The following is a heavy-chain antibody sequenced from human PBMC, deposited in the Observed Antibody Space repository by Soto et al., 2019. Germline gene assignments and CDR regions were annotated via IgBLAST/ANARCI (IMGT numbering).Heavy chain of an antibody. Sequence: PSEPLSLDCTITSAYINSRSYYWGSIRQPPGKGLEWIGSIYYSGSTYYNPSPKSRVTISVDTSKNQFSLKLSSVTAADTSVYYCARHTPAISISDHWGQGTLVTVS. J-gene: IGHJ4*02. CDR3: ARHTPAISISDH. V-gene: IGHV4-39*01. D-gene: IGHD2-15*01. CDR1: SAYINSRSYY. CDR2: IYYSGST.